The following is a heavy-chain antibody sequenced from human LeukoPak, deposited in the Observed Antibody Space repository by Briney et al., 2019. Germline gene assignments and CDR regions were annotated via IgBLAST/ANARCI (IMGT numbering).Heavy chain of an antibody. J-gene: IGHJ3*02. Sequence: PGGSLRLSCAASGFTFSSYSMNWVRQAPGKGLEWVSYFSSSSSTIYYADSVKDRFTISRDNAKNSLYLKMNSLRAEDTAVYYCARDGYFDWLLSGGAFDIWGQGTMVTVSS. D-gene: IGHD3-9*01. CDR1: GFTFSSYS. V-gene: IGHV3-48*01. CDR3: ARDGYFDWLLSGGAFDI. CDR2: FSSSSSTI.